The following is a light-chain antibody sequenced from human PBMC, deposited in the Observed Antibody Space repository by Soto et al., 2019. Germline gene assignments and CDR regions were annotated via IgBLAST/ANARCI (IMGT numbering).Light chain of an antibody. CDR1: QSVSGN. CDR2: GAS. Sequence: EIVMTQSPATLSVSPGERATLFCRASQSVSGNLAWYQQKPGQAPRLLISGASIRATGFPARFSGSGSGTEFTLTISSLQSEDFAVYYCQQYNNWPRTCGQGTKVEIK. J-gene: IGKJ1*01. V-gene: IGKV3-15*01. CDR3: QQYNNWPRT.